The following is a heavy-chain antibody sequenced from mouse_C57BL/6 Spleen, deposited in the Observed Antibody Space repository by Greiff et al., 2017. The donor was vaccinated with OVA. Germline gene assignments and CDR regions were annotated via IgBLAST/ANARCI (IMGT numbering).Heavy chain of an antibody. Sequence: EVMLVESGGDLVKPGGSLKLSCAASGFTFSSYGMSWVRQTPDKRLEWVATISSGGSYTYYPDSVKGRFTISRDNAKNTLYLQMSSLKSEDTAMYYCARDLLWGGQGTSVTVSS. V-gene: IGHV5-6*02. CDR3: ARDLLW. J-gene: IGHJ4*01. D-gene: IGHD2-1*01. CDR2: ISSGGSYT. CDR1: GFTFSSYG.